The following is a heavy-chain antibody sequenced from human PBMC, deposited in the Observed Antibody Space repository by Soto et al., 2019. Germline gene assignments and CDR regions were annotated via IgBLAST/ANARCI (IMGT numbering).Heavy chain of an antibody. V-gene: IGHV1-18*04. CDR1: GYSFVSHS. J-gene: IGHJ4*02. CDR3: ARDSQNWWKYPTGGYDY. D-gene: IGHD2-8*02. Sequence: AAVKVSCKTSGYSFVSHSISWVRQAPGQGNEWEAWIGPYKASTKYSQREQGRVPVTTDTPASTVYLDLRSHGLNDTAVYFCARDSQNWWKYPTGGYDYWGQGTLVTVSS. CDR2: IGPYKAST.